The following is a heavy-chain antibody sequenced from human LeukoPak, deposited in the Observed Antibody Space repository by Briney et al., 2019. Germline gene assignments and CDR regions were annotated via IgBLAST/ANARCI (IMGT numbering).Heavy chain of an antibody. Sequence: SETLSLTCTVSGGSISTYYWSCIRQPPGKGLEWIGYVYYSGTTNYKYKSSLKSRVTISVDTSKNQFSLRLSSVTAADTAVYYCARSIIGTRSKFDYWGQGTLVTVSS. CDR1: GGSISTYY. V-gene: IGHV4-59*08. CDR3: ARSIIGTRSKFDY. J-gene: IGHJ4*02. CDR2: VYYSGTT. D-gene: IGHD1/OR15-1a*01.